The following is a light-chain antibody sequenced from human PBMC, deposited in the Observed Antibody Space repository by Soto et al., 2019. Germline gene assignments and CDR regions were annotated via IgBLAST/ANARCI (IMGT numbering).Light chain of an antibody. CDR1: STDFVSYNR. CDR3: SLYTSENTYV. J-gene: IGLJ1*01. CDR2: EAN. V-gene: IGLV2-18*01. Sequence: QSVLAQPPSVSGSPGQSVTISCTGTSTDFVSYNRVSWYQQPPGTAPKLIIYEANNRTSGVPDRFSGSKSGNTASLTISGLQAADEAVYYCSLYTSENTYVFGTGTKVTVL.